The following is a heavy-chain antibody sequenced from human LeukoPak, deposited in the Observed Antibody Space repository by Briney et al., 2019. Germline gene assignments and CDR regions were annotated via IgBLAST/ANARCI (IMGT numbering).Heavy chain of an antibody. V-gene: IGHV4-39*07. CDR3: AREGGSASSEVY. D-gene: IGHD2-15*01. J-gene: IGHJ4*02. Sequence: SETLSLTCSVSGGSISRSNYYWDWIRQPPGKGLEWIGSIYYSGTTNYNPSLKSRVTISVDTSKNQFSLKLSTVTAADTAVYYCAREGGSASSEVYWGQGILVTVSS. CDR2: IYYSGTT. CDR1: GGSISRSNYY.